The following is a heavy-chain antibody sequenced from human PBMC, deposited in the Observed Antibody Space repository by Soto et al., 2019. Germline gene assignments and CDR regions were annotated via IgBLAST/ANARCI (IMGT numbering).Heavy chain of an antibody. CDR3: ARDRSEFARGCDR. CDR2: IWYDESHE. CDR1: GFTFRNHG. J-gene: IGHJ5*02. D-gene: IGHD2-21*01. Sequence: QVQLVESGGGLVQPERSLRLSCAASGFTFRNHGMPWVRQAPGKGLAWVAVIWYDESHEFYADSVKGRFSISRDNAKNTLYLQMNSLRAEDTAMYYCARDRSEFARGCDRWGQGTLVTVSS. V-gene: IGHV3-33*01.